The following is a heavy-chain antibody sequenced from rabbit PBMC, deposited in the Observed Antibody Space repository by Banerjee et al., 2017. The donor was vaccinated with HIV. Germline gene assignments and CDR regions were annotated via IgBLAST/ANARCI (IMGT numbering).Heavy chain of an antibody. D-gene: IGHD1-1*01. Sequence: QEQLVESGGGLVQPEGSLTLTCTASGFDFSRNAMCWVRQAPGKGPEWIACIYAGSHDQTWYANWVNGRFTITSNTNQNTVDLKMTSLTAADTATYFCAGGAGYSGYWFFFNLWGQGTLVTVS. V-gene: IGHV1S47*01. J-gene: IGHJ4*01. CDR2: IYAGSHDQT. CDR1: GFDFSRNA. CDR3: AGGAGYSGYWFFFNL.